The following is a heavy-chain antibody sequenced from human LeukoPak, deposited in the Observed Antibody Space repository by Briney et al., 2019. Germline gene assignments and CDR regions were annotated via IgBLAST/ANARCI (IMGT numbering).Heavy chain of an antibody. CDR1: GGTFSSYA. J-gene: IGHJ4*02. CDR2: IIPIFGTA. D-gene: IGHD3-22*01. V-gene: IGHV1-69*13. CDR3: ARAYYDSSGYLAPFDY. Sequence: SVKVSCKASGGTFSSYAISWVRQAPGQGLEWMGGIIPIFGTANYAQKFQGRVTITADESTSTAYMELSSLSSEDTAVYYCARAYYDSSGYLAPFDYWGQGTLVTVSS.